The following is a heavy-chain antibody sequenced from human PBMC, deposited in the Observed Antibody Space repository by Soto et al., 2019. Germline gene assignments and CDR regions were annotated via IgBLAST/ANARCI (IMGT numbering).Heavy chain of an antibody. D-gene: IGHD2-15*01. CDR1: GGTFSSYT. CDR2: IIPILGIP. J-gene: IGHJ4*02. V-gene: IGHV1-69*02. CDR3: ASDSAHCSGCSCQIEGPIDY. Sequence: QVQLVQSGAEVKKPGSSVKVSCKASGGTFSSYTISWVRQAPGQGLEWMGRIIPILGIPTYAQKFQGRVTITADKSTSTAYMELSSLRSEDSAVYYCASDSAHCSGCSCQIEGPIDYWGQGTLVTVSS.